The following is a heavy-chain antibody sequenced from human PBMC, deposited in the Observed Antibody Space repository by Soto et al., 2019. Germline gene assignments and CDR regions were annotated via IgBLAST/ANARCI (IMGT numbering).Heavy chain of an antibody. CDR3: ATVHNTSRSFDY. CDR1: GFTFSIYA. CDR2: TGATGRTT. Sequence: GGSLRLSCAASGFTFSIYAMTWVRQAPGKGLEWVSTTGATGRTTYYADSVKGRFTVSRDNSKNTLDLQMSSLRAEDTAVYYCATVHNTSRSFDYWGQGTLVTVSS. J-gene: IGHJ4*02. D-gene: IGHD1-20*01. V-gene: IGHV3-23*01.